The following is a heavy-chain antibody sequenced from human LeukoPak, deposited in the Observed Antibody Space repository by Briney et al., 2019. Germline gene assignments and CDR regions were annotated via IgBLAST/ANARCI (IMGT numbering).Heavy chain of an antibody. Sequence: ASVKVSCMASGYTFTSYGISWVRQAPGQGLEWMGWISAYNGNTNYAQKLQGRVTMTTDTSTSTAYMELSSLRSEDTAVYYCARGRVGYCSGGSCYSSIYYWGQGTLVTVSS. D-gene: IGHD2-15*01. CDR2: ISAYNGNT. CDR1: GYTFTSYG. CDR3: ARGRVGYCSGGSCYSSIYY. V-gene: IGHV1-18*01. J-gene: IGHJ4*02.